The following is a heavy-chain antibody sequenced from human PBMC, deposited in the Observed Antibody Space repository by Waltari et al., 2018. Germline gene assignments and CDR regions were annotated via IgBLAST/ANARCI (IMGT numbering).Heavy chain of an antibody. CDR1: GLTFSTYV. Sequence: EVQLLESGGGLVQPGGSLSLSCAYSGLTFSTYVMNWVRQAPGKGLEWVSSISDAGGIINYADSVKGRFTISRDNSKNTLYLQMNSLRVDDTAVYYCARGSGVDSWGQGTLVTISS. D-gene: IGHD7-27*01. CDR2: ISDAGGII. J-gene: IGHJ4*02. CDR3: ARGSGVDS. V-gene: IGHV3-23*01.